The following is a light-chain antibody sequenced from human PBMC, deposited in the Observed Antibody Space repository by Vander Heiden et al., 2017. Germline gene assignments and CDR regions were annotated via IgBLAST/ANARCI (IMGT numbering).Light chain of an antibody. Sequence: EIVLTQSPGTLSLSPGERATLSCRTSQSVSSIYLAWYQQKHGQAPRLLIYGGSSRATGITDRFSGSGSGTDFTLTINRLEPEDFAVYFCQQYGTAPRAFGQGTKLEIK. CDR1: QSVSSIY. V-gene: IGKV3-20*01. CDR2: GGS. CDR3: QQYGTAPRA. J-gene: IGKJ2*01.